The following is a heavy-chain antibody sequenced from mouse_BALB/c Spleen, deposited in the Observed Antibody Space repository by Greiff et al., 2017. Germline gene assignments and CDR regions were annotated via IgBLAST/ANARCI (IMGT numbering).Heavy chain of an antibody. D-gene: IGHD4-1*01. CDR1: GFTFSSFG. V-gene: IGHV5-17*02. Sequence: EVHLVESGGGLVQPGGSRKLSCAASGFTFSSFGMHWVRQAPEKGLEWVAYISSGSSTIYYADTVKGRFTISRDNAKNTLYLQMSSLKSEDTAMYYCTRGPLTGTYFDVWGAGTTVTVSS. CDR2: ISSGSSTI. CDR3: TRGPLTGTYFDV. J-gene: IGHJ1*01.